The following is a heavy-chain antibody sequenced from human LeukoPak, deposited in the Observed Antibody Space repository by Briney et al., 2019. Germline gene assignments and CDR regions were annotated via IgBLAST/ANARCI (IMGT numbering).Heavy chain of an antibody. CDR1: GGSITNYY. V-gene: IGHV4-59*12. CDR3: ATEIVATNSFDY. J-gene: IGHJ4*02. Sequence: PSETLSLTCTVSGGSITNYYWSWIRQPPGKELEWIGYIYYSGNTNYNPSLGSRVTISVDTSKNHLSLRLSSVTAADTAMYYCATEIVATNSFDYWGQGTLVTVSS. D-gene: IGHD5-12*01. CDR2: IYYSGNT.